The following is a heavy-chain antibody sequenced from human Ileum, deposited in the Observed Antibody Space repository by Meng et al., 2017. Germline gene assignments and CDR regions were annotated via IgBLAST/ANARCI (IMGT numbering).Heavy chain of an antibody. D-gene: IGHD4-17*01. CDR1: GFTFSDYA. J-gene: IGHJ3*01. V-gene: IGHV3-23*01. CDR2: VTGAGGVT. Sequence: GGSLRLSGAGPGFTFSDYAMVWIRQAPGKGLEWVSCVTGAGGVTNYAESVKGRFSISRDNSKNTLYLQMNGLRDEDTAVYYCAKDPNGDYLGAFDFWGLGKTV. CDR3: AKDPNGDYLGAFDF.